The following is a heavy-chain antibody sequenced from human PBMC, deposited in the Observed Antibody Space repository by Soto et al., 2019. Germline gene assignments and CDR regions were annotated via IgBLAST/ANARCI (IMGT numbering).Heavy chain of an antibody. J-gene: IGHJ3*02. CDR3: ARDRGDMVRGVIIRVWAFDI. CDR2: IIPIFGTA. V-gene: IGHV1-69*13. D-gene: IGHD3-10*01. CDR1: GGTFSSYA. Sequence: PVKVSCKASGGTFSSYAISWVRQAPGQGLEWMGGIIPIFGTANYAQKFQGRVTITADESTSTAYMELSSLRSEDTAVYYCARDRGDMVRGVIIRVWAFDIWGQGTMVTVSS.